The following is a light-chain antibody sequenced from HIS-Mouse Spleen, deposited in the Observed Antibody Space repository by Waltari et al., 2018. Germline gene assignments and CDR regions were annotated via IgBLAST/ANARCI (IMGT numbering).Light chain of an antibody. V-gene: IGLV2-14*01. Sequence: QSALTQPASVSGSPGQSITISCTGTSSDGAGYNYVSWYQQHPGKAPKLMIYEVSNRPSGVSNRFSGSKSGNTASLTISGLQAEDEADYYCSSYTSSSTLVFGGGTKLTVL. CDR1: SSDGAGYNY. CDR3: SSYTSSSTLV. CDR2: EVS. J-gene: IGLJ2*01.